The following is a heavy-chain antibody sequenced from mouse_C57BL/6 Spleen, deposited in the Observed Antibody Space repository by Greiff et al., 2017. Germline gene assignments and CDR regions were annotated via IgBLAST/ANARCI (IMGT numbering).Heavy chain of an antibody. CDR1: GFTFSDYG. V-gene: IGHV5-17*01. Sequence: DVQLVESGGGLVKPGGSLKLSCAASGFTFSDYGMHWVRQAPEKGLEWVAYISSGSSTIYYADTVKGRFTISRDNAKNTVYLQMTSLRSEDTAMYYCARHWDFDYWGQGTTLTVSS. D-gene: IGHD4-1*01. CDR2: ISSGSSTI. J-gene: IGHJ2*01. CDR3: ARHWDFDY.